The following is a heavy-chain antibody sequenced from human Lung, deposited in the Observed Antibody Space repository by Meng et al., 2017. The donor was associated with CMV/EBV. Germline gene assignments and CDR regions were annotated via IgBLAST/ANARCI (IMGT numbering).Heavy chain of an antibody. CDR2: IHPADSDT. V-gene: IGHV5-51*01. J-gene: IGHJ4*02. CDR1: GENFATYW. D-gene: IGHD1-1*01. CDR3: ARLNLYNWNGLGH. Sequence: GEXXKISCDASGENFATYWIAWVRQVPGRGLEWGGIIHPADSDTSYSPSLQGHVLKTADKSLTTIPLQWSTLKASDTAMYYCARLNLYNWNGLGHWGQGTQVTVSS.